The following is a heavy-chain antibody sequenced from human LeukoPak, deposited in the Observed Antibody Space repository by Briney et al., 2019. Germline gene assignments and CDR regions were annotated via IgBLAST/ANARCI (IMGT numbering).Heavy chain of an antibody. Sequence: AGGSLGLSCAASGFTFSSYSMNWVRQAPGKGLEWVSSISSSSSYIYYADSVKGRFTISRDNAKNSLYLQMNSLRAEDTAVYYCARDGAVYYDFWSGYRYYMDVWGKGTTVTVSS. CDR2: ISSSSSYI. CDR3: ARDGAVYYDFWSGYRYYMDV. V-gene: IGHV3-21*01. CDR1: GFTFSSYS. D-gene: IGHD3-3*01. J-gene: IGHJ6*03.